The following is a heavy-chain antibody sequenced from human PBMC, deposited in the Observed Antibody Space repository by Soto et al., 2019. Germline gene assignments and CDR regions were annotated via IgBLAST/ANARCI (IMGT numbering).Heavy chain of an antibody. D-gene: IGHD6-6*01. J-gene: IGHJ6*02. CDR3: AREVVAFFYYGMDV. CDR2: IKQDGSEK. Sequence: PGGSLRLSCAASGFTFSSYWMSWVRQAPGKGLEWVANIKQDGSEKYYVDSVKGRFTISRDNAKNSLYLQMNSLRAEDTAVYYCAREVVAFFYYGMDVWGQGTTVTSP. V-gene: IGHV3-7*03. CDR1: GFTFSSYW.